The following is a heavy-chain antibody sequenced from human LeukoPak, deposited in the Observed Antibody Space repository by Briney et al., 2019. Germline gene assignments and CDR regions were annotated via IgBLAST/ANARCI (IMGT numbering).Heavy chain of an antibody. D-gene: IGHD6-13*01. Sequence: SETLSLTCTVSGGSISSYYWSWIRHPPGRGLEGIGYIYYRGSTNHNTSLKIRVAISVDTSKIQFSLKLSSVTAADTAVYYCAGVYTAAAGENWFDPWGQGTLVTVSS. CDR2: IYYRGST. V-gene: IGHV4-59*01. CDR3: AGVYTAAAGENWFDP. CDR1: GGSISSYY. J-gene: IGHJ5*02.